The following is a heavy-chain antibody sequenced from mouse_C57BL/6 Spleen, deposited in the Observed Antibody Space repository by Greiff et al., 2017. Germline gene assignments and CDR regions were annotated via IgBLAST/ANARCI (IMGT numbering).Heavy chain of an antibody. CDR1: GYAFTNYL. V-gene: IGHV1-54*01. CDR2: INPGSGGT. CDR3: ARGEDGFDY. J-gene: IGHJ2*01. Sequence: QVQLQQSGAELVRPGTSVKVSCKASGYAFTNYLIEWVKQRPGQGLEWIGVINPGSGGTNYNEKFKGKATLTADKSSSTAYMQLSSLTSEDSAVYFCARGEDGFDYWGQGTTLTVSS. D-gene: IGHD2-3*01.